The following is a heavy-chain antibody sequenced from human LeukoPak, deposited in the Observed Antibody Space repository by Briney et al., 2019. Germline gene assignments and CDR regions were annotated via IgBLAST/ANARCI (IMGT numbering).Heavy chain of an antibody. CDR2: IRYDGSNK. D-gene: IGHD3-3*01. J-gene: IGHJ4*02. CDR3: AKTRLRFLEWLPSD. CDR1: GFTFSSYG. Sequence: GGSLRLSCAASGFTFSSYGMHRVRQAPGKGLEWVAFIRYDGSNKYYADSVKGRFTISRDNSKNTLYLQMNSLRAEDTAVYYCAKTRLRFLEWLPSDWGQGTLVTVSS. V-gene: IGHV3-30*02.